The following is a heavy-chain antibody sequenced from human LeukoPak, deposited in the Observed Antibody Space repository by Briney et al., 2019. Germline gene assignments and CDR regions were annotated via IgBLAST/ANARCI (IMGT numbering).Heavy chain of an antibody. Sequence: ASVKVSCKASGGTFSSYALSWVRQAPGQGLEWMGIINPSGGSTSYAQKFQGRVTMTRDTSTSTVYMELSSLRSEDTAVYYCARGPLYYFDYWGQGTLVTVSS. CDR2: INPSGGST. CDR1: GGTFSSYA. J-gene: IGHJ4*02. CDR3: ARGPLYYFDY. V-gene: IGHV1-46*01.